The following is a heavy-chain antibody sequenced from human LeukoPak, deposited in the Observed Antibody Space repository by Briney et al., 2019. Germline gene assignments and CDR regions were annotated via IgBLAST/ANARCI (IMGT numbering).Heavy chain of an antibody. CDR2: INPNSGGT. Sequence: GASVTVSFKASGYTFTCYYMHWVRQAPGQGREGMGWINPNSGGTNYAQKFQGRVTMTRDTSISTAYMELSRLRSDDTAVYYCAREAPSLWFGELRHAFDIWGQGTMVTVSS. J-gene: IGHJ3*02. CDR1: GYTFTCYY. V-gene: IGHV1-2*02. D-gene: IGHD3-10*01. CDR3: AREAPSLWFGELRHAFDI.